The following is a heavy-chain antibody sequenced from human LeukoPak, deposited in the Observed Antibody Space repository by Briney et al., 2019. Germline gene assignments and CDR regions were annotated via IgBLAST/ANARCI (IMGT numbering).Heavy chain of an antibody. V-gene: IGHV4-59*08. D-gene: IGHD3-9*01. J-gene: IGHJ4*02. CDR3: ARLDYDILTGIDY. Sequence: KPSETLSLTCTVSGGSISSYYWSWIRQPPGKGLEWIGYIYYSGSTNYNPSLKSRVTISVDTSKNQFSLKLSSVTAADTAVYYCARLDYDILTGIDYWGQGTLVTVSS. CDR2: IYYSGST. CDR1: GGSISSYY.